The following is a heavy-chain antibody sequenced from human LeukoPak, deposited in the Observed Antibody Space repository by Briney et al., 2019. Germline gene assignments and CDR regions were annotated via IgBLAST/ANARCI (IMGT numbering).Heavy chain of an antibody. CDR3: ARGSDLSGYSLYYYYGMDV. Sequence: PSQTLSLTCTVSGGSISSGDYYWSWIRQPPGKGLEWIGEINHSGSTNYNPSLKSRVTISVDTSKNRFSLKLSSVTAADTAVYYCARGSDLSGYSLYYYYGMDVWGQGTTVTVSS. CDR1: GGSISSGDYY. V-gene: IGHV4-30-4*01. CDR2: INHSGST. J-gene: IGHJ6*02. D-gene: IGHD5-12*01.